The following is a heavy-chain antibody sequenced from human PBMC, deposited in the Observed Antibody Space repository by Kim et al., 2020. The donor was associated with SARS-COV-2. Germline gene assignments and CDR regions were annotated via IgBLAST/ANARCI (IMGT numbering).Heavy chain of an antibody. CDR1: GGSISSYY. J-gene: IGHJ3*02. D-gene: IGHD1-26*01. CDR3: ARRAHSGPYPRRKGAFDI. CDR2: IYYSGST. Sequence: SETLSLTCTVSGGSISSYYWSWIRQPPGKGLEWIGYIYYSGSTNYNPSLKSRVTISVDTSKNQFSLKLSSVTAADTAVYYCARRAHSGPYPRRKGAFDIWGQGTMVTVSS. V-gene: IGHV4-59*13.